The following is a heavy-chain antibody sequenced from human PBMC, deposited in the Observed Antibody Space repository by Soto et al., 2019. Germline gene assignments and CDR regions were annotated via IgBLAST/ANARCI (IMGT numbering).Heavy chain of an antibody. J-gene: IGHJ5*01. CDR3: AHRVPYSVSWDVGWFDS. CDR2: IYWDDDR. CDR1: GFSLTKSGVG. D-gene: IGHD2-15*01. Sequence: QITLKESGPTLVEPTQTLTLTCSFSGFSLTKSGVGVGWFRQAPGKALECLGIIYWDDDRRYNPSLKTRLTSPTDTSKNQVVLTMTYMEPVDTGTYYCAHRVPYSVSWDVGWFDSWGQGTPVTVS. V-gene: IGHV2-5*02.